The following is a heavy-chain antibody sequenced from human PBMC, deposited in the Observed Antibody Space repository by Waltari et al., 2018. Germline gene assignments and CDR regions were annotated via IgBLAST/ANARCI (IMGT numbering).Heavy chain of an antibody. Sequence: EVQLVESGGDLVQPGGSLRLSCLASGFSLSSYWMTWVRQAPGKGLEWVDNIQQDGTIKGYVGSVNGRFTISRDNAKNSLYLQMNSLGGDDTAVYYCARDLYSGSYSDDYWGQGTLVTVSS. D-gene: IGHD1-26*01. J-gene: IGHJ4*02. CDR1: GFSLSSYW. V-gene: IGHV3-7*01. CDR2: IQQDGTIK. CDR3: ARDLYSGSYSDDY.